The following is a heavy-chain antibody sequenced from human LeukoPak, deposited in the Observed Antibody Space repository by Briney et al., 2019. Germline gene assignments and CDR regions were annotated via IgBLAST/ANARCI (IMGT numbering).Heavy chain of an antibody. CDR1: GGPISTGSYY. V-gene: IGHV4-39*07. J-gene: IGHJ4*01. CDR3: ARGDSSSWYDYFDY. CDR2: ISYSGST. D-gene: IGHD6-13*01. Sequence: PSETLSLTCTVSGGPISTGSYYWGWIRQPPGKGLDWIGSISYSGSTYYNPSLKSRVTMSVDTSKNQFSLKLSSVTAADTAVYYCARGDSSSWYDYFDYWGHGTLVTVSS.